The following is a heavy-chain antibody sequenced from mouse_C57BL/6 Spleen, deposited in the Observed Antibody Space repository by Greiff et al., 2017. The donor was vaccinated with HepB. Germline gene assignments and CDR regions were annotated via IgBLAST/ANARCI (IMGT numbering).Heavy chain of an antibody. Sequence: EVQVVESGGGLVKPGGSLKLSCAASGFTFSDYGMHWVRQAPEKGLEWVAYISSGSSTIYYADTLKGRFTISRDNAKNTLFLQMTSLRSEDTAMYYCARLGMGYFDVWGTGTTVTVSS. CDR3: ARLGMGYFDV. D-gene: IGHD2-3*01. V-gene: IGHV5-17*01. J-gene: IGHJ1*03. CDR2: ISSGSSTI. CDR1: GFTFSDYG.